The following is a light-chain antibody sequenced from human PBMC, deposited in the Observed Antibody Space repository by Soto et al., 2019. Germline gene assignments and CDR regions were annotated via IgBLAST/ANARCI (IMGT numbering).Light chain of an antibody. J-gene: IGKJ4*01. V-gene: IGKV3-11*01. CDR3: QQRSDWPST. CDR1: QSVSRY. Sequence: EIVLTQSPATLSLSPGERATLSCRASQSVSRYLAWYQQKPGQAPRLLNYDASNRATGIPARFSGSGSGTDFTLTISSLEPEDFAVYYCQQRSDWPSTFGGGTKVQIK. CDR2: DAS.